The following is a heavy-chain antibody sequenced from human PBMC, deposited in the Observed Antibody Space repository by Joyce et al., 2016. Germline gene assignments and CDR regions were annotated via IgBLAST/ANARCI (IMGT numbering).Heavy chain of an antibody. CDR2: ISSHSTYI. J-gene: IGHJ6*02. V-gene: IGHV3-21*02. CDR3: ARGGIVYDYSMDL. D-gene: IGHD3-22*01. Sequence: EVQLVESGGGLVKPGGSLRISCAASGFTFSTSSMSWFRRAPGKGGEWVSAISSHSTYIFYADSGKGGFTVARDNAKNSLYLQMNSLRAEDTAVFFCARGGIVYDYSMDLWGQGTTVTVSS. CDR1: GFTFSTSS.